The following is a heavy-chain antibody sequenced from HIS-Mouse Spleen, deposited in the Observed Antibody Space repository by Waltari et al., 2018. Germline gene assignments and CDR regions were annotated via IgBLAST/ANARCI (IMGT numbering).Heavy chain of an antibody. CDR2: INHSGST. D-gene: IGHD3-10*01. V-gene: IGHV4-34*01. CDR3: ARGELLWFGELVLNY. Sequence: QVQLQQWGAGLLKPSETLSLTCAVYAGSFSGYYWSWIRQPPGKWLEWIGEINHSGSTNYNPSLKSRVTISVDTSKNQFSLKLSSVTAADTAVYYCARGELLWFGELVLNYWGQGTLVTVSS. CDR1: AGSFSGYY. J-gene: IGHJ4*02.